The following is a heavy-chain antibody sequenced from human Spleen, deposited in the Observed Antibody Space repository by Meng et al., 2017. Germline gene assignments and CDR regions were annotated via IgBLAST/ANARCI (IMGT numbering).Heavy chain of an antibody. CDR1: GGIFSNYV. CDR2: INAVFGTT. CDR3: ATDAIAAAGIIAFDI. V-gene: IGHV1-69*13. Sequence: SVKVSCKALGGIFSNYVIGWVRQAPGQGLEWMGGINAVFGTTNYAQKFQDRVTITSDESTSTVYMELTRLTSEDTAVYYCATDAIAAAGIIAFDIWGQGTMVTVSS. J-gene: IGHJ3*02. D-gene: IGHD6-13*01.